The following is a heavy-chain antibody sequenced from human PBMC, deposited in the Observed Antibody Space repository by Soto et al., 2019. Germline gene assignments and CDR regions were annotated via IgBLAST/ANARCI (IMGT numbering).Heavy chain of an antibody. J-gene: IGHJ5*02. V-gene: IGHV3-23*01. D-gene: IGHD3-3*01. CDR1: GVTISTYA. CDR3: AIGRRKKSGSNTWFDP. Sequence: EVQLLEYEGGLVQPGGSLRLSCTASGVTISTYAMNWVRQAPGKGLEWVSTISDTGGATFYAGSVKGRFTISRDNSKNTVYLQMRSLRVEDTAVYFCAIGRRKKSGSNTWFDPWGRGTLVTVSS. CDR2: ISDTGGAT.